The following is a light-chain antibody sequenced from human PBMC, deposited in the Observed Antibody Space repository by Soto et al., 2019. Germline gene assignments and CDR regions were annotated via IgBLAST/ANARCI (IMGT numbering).Light chain of an antibody. CDR3: QAWDSSTAV. CDR2: RDW. J-gene: IGLJ2*01. V-gene: IGLV3-1*01. Sequence: SYELTQPPSVSVSPGQTASITCSGDKLGDKYGCWYQQKPGHSPVLVIYRDWKRPSGIPERFSGSNSGNTATLTISGTQAMDEADYYCQAWDSSTAVFGGGTKLTVL. CDR1: KLGDKY.